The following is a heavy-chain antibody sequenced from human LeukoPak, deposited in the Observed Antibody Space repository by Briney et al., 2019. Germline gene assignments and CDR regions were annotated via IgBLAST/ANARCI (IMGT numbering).Heavy chain of an antibody. CDR1: GFTFSSYA. D-gene: IGHD5-18*01. Sequence: GGSLRLSCAASGFTFSSYAMSWVRQAPGKGLEWVSAISGSGGSTYYADSVKGRFTISRDNSKNTLYLQMNSLRAEDTAVYYCXXXPGDTAMVTGFKYYYYGMDVWGQGTTVTVSS. CDR2: ISGSGGST. V-gene: IGHV3-23*01. CDR3: XXXPGDTAMVTGFKYYYYGMDV. J-gene: IGHJ6*02.